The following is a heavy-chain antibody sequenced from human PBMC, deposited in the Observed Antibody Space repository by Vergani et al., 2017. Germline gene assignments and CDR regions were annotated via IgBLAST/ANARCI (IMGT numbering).Heavy chain of an antibody. V-gene: IGHV3-23*01. CDR1: GFTFSTYA. Sequence: EVQLLESGGGLVQPGGSLRLSCAASGFTFSTYAMTWVRQAPGKGLEWVSTISSDGGSTYYADSVKGRFTISRDNSKNTLSLQMNSLTAEDTAIYYCAGPQGTSAYYSGWFDYWGQGILVTVSS. CDR3: AGPQGTSAYYSGWFDY. CDR2: ISSDGGST. D-gene: IGHD3-22*01. J-gene: IGHJ4*02.